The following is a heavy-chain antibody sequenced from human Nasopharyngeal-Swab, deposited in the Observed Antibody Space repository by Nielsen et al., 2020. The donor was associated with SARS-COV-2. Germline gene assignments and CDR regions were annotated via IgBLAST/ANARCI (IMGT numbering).Heavy chain of an antibody. J-gene: IGHJ3*01. V-gene: IGHV3-30*18. CDR3: AKANSLFWFGQFKNDGFDL. D-gene: IGHD3-10*01. CDR1: GFNFNNYG. Sequence: GFLKISCTASGFNFNNYGMHWVRQAPGKGLEWVAVISYEGSKKKYAEIVEGRFTISRDYSKNTLFLQMNSLRPEDTAMYYCAKANSLFWFGQFKNDGFDLWGRGTLVAVSS. CDR2: ISYEGSKK.